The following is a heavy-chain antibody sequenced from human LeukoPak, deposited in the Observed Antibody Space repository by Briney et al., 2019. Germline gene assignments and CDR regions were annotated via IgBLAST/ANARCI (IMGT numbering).Heavy chain of an antibody. D-gene: IGHD3-3*01. J-gene: IGHJ4*02. CDR2: TYYSGST. CDR1: GGSISSHY. V-gene: IGHV4-59*11. CDR3: ARVLEDYDFWSGYVDY. Sequence: SETLSLTCTVSGGSISSHYWSRIRQPPGKGLEWIGLTYYSGSTNFNPSLKSRVTISLDTSKNQFSLKLRSVTAADTAVYYCARVLEDYDFWSGYVDYWGQGTLVTVSS.